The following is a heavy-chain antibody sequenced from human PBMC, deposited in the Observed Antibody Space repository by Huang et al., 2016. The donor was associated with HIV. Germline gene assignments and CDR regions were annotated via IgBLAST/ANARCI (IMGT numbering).Heavy chain of an antibody. V-gene: IGHV3-23*01. CDR2: ISASGDTT. CDR3: AKAPGWYFIFDN. J-gene: IGHJ4*02. CDR1: GLTFDNSA. Sequence: EVQLLESGGGLVQPGGSLRLSCAASGLTFDNSAMTWVRQAPGKGLEWVSVISASGDTTYYADFGKSRFTISRDNAKKTLYLQMNSLRAEDTAVYYCAKAPGWYFIFDNWGQGTLVTVSS. D-gene: IGHD6-19*01.